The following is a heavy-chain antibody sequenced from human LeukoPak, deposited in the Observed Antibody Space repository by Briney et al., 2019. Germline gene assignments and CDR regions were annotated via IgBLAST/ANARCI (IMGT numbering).Heavy chain of an antibody. CDR2: ISWNSGSI. D-gene: IGHD4-23*01. CDR1: GFTFDDYA. V-gene: IGHV3-9*01. J-gene: IGHJ4*02. Sequence: GRSLRLSCAASGFTFDDYAMHWVRQVPGKGLEWVSGISWNSGSIGYADSVKGRFTISRDNAKNSLYLQMNSLRVEDTALYSCAKEVGTFDYWGQGTLVTVSS. CDR3: AKEVGTFDY.